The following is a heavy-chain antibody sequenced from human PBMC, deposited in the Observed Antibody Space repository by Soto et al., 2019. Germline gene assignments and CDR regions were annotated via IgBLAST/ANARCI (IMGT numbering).Heavy chain of an antibody. CDR1: GFTFGDYA. CDR3: TRDPSIAVAEYYYFDY. Sequence: LRLSCTASGFTFGDYAMSWFRQAPGKGLEWVGFIRSKAYGGTTEYAASVKGRFTISRDDSKSIAYLQMNSLKTEDTAVYYCTRDPSIAVAEYYYFDYWGQGTLVTVSS. J-gene: IGHJ4*02. V-gene: IGHV3-49*03. D-gene: IGHD6-19*01. CDR2: IRSKAYGGTT.